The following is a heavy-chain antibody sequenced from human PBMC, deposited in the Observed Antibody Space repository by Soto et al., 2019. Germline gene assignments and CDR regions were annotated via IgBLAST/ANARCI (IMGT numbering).Heavy chain of an antibody. V-gene: IGHV3-30*04. D-gene: IGHD1-26*01. CDR3: VQGASTAHQPLDS. Sequence: GGSPRLSCAASGFTFRNYAMSWVRRAPGKGLEWVATIYGDGNDKYYPDSMKGRFTISRDNFNNTLYLQLNSLRPEDTAVYHCVQGASTAHQPLDSWGQGVLVTVSS. CDR2: IYGDGNDK. CDR1: GFTFRNYA. J-gene: IGHJ4*02.